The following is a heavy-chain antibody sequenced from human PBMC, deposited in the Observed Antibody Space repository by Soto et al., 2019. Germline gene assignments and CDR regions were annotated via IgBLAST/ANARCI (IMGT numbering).Heavy chain of an antibody. Sequence: GGSLRLSCAASGFTFISYAMHWVRQAPGKGLEWVAVISYDGSNKYYADSVKGRSTISRDNSKNTLYVQMNSLRAEDTAVYYCARGPSSLTRFDYWGQGTQVTVSS. CDR1: GFTFISYA. D-gene: IGHD2-2*01. CDR3: ARGPSSLTRFDY. CDR2: ISYDGSNK. V-gene: IGHV3-30-3*01. J-gene: IGHJ4*02.